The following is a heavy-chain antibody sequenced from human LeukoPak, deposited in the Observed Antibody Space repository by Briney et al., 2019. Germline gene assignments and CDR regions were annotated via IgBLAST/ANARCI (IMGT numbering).Heavy chain of an antibody. CDR3: ARNYYDSSGSYCFDY. Sequence: GASVKVSCKASGGTFSSYAISWVRQAPGQGLEWMGRIIPILGIANYAQKFQGRVTITADKSTSTAYMELSSLRSEDTAVYYCARNYYDSSGSYCFDYWGQGTLVTVSS. J-gene: IGHJ4*02. V-gene: IGHV1-69*04. CDR1: GGTFSSYA. CDR2: IIPILGIA. D-gene: IGHD3-22*01.